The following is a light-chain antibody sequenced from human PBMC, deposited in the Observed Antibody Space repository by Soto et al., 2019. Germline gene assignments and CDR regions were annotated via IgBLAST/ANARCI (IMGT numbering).Light chain of an antibody. V-gene: IGKV3-15*01. CDR2: GAS. CDR1: QSVSGN. J-gene: IGKJ1*01. Sequence: EIVMTQSPATLSVSPGERATLSCRASQSVSGNLARYQQKPGQAPRLLIYGASTRATGIPARFSGSGSGTEFTLTISSLQSEDFAVYYCQQYNNWPLTFGQGTKVEIK. CDR3: QQYNNWPLT.